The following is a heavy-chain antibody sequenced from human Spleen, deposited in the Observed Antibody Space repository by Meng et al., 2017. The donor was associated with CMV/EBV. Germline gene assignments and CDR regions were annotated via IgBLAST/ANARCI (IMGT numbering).Heavy chain of an antibody. V-gene: IGHV3-23*01. D-gene: IGHD1-7*01. J-gene: IGHJ2*01. CDR2: ISGSGGSI. Sequence: GESLKISCRTSGYSFTTYWIGWVRQMPGKGLEWVSGISGSGGSIYYADSVKGRFTIFRDNSKNTLYLQMNSLRAEDTAVYYCGKDLTSLTGTTLLWYFDLWGRGTLVTVSS. CDR1: GYSFTTYW. CDR3: GKDLTSLTGTTLLWYFDL.